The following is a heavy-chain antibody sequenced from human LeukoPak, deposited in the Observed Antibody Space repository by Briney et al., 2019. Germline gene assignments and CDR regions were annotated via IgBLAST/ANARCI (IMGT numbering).Heavy chain of an antibody. Sequence: PSETLSLTCTVSGGSISSGDYYWSWIRQPPGKGLEWIGYIYYSGSTYYNPSLKSRVTISVDTSKNQFSLKLSSVTAADTAVYYCARSILYGSSWYRGDSGWFDPWGQGTLVTVSS. D-gene: IGHD6-13*01. CDR1: GGSISSGDYY. CDR2: IYYSGST. CDR3: ARSILYGSSWYRGDSGWFDP. J-gene: IGHJ5*02. V-gene: IGHV4-30-4*01.